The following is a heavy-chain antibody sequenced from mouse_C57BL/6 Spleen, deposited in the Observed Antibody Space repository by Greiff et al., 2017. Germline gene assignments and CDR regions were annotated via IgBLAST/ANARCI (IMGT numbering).Heavy chain of an antibody. Sequence: VQLQQPGAELVKPGASVKMSCKASGYTFTSYWITWVKQRPGQGLEWIGGIYPGSGSTNYNEKFKSKATLTVDTSSSTAYMQLSSLTSEDSAVYYCARWMVTTTGDYWGQGTTLTVSS. V-gene: IGHV1-55*01. CDR2: IYPGSGST. CDR1: GYTFTSYW. J-gene: IGHJ2*01. CDR3: ARWMVTTTGDY. D-gene: IGHD2-2*01.